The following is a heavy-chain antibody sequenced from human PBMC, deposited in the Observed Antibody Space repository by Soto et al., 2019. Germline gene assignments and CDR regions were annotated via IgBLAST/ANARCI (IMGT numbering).Heavy chain of an antibody. V-gene: IGHV2-5*01. CDR3: AHSRVFDWFDP. CDR1: GFSLSTSEVG. CDR2: IFWNDDE. Sequence: SGPTLVNPTQTLTLTCTFSGFSLSTSEVGVGWIRQPPGKALEWLALIFWNDDERYNPSLKSRLTITKDISKNQVVLTMTDMDPVDTATYYCAHSRVFDWFDPWGPGTLVTVSS. D-gene: IGHD6-13*01. J-gene: IGHJ5*02.